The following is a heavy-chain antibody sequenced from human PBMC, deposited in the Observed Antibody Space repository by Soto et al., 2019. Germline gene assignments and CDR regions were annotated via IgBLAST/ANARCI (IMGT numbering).Heavy chain of an antibody. D-gene: IGHD3-10*01. J-gene: IGHJ4*02. Sequence: QVQLQESGPGLVKPSETLSLTCTVSGGSISYYYWSWIRQPAGKGLEWIGRIFTSGSTNYNPSLKSRVTLSVDTSKNQFSLKLSSVTAADTAVYYCARGVSMIRGPLYHYWGQGTLVTFSS. CDR1: GGSISYYY. V-gene: IGHV4-4*07. CDR3: ARGVSMIRGPLYHY. CDR2: IFTSGST.